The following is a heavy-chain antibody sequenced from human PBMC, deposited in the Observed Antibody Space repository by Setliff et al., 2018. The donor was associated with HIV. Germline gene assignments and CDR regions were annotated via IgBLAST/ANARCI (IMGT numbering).Heavy chain of an antibody. Sequence: GESLKISCKGSRYSFTNYWVGWVRQMPTNGLEWMGLIWPDDSDTIYSPSFQGQVTMSADKSISTAYLQWSSLRAPDTAIYYCATLDPNYGDYCNYWGQGTLVTVSS. J-gene: IGHJ4*02. V-gene: IGHV5-51*01. CDR2: IWPDDSDT. CDR3: ATLDPNYGDYCNY. CDR1: RYSFTNYW. D-gene: IGHD4-17*01.